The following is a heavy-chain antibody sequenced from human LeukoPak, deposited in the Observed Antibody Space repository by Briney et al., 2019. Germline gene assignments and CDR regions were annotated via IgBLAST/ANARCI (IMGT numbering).Heavy chain of an antibody. CDR1: GYTFTGYY. Sequence: ASVKVSCKASGYTFTGYYMHWVRQAPGQGLEWMGWINPNSGGTNYAQKFQGWVTMTRDTSISTDYMELSRLRSDDTAVYYCAREWRYYYGSGSYSTFDYWGQGTLVTVSS. D-gene: IGHD3-10*01. CDR3: AREWRYYYGSGSYSTFDY. CDR2: INPNSGGT. J-gene: IGHJ4*02. V-gene: IGHV1-2*04.